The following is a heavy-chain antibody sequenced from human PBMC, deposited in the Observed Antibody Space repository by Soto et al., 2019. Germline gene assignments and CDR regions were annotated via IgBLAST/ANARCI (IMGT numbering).Heavy chain of an antibody. CDR2: IIPIFGTA. J-gene: IGHJ6*02. V-gene: IGHV1-69*01. Sequence: QVQLVQSGAEVQKPGSSVKVSCKASGGTFSSYAISWVRQAPGQGLEWMGGIIPIFGTANYAQKFQGRVTITADESTSTAYMELSSLRSEDTAVYYCARGYTPRYSSGWYVPYYYYYYGMDVWGQGTTVTVSS. CDR3: ARGYTPRYSSGWYVPYYYYYYGMDV. CDR1: GGTFSSYA. D-gene: IGHD6-19*01.